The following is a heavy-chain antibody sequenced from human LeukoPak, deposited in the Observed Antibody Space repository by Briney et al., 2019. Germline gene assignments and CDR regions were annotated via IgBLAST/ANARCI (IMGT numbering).Heavy chain of an antibody. CDR3: AKALEDYVWGSYRYTSGFFPYFDY. Sequence: GGSLRLSCAASGFTFSSYAMSLVRQAPGKGLEWVSAISGSGGSTYYADCVKGRFTISRDNSKNTLYLQMNSLRAEDTAVYYCAKALEDYVWGSYRYTSGFFPYFDYWGQGTLVTVSS. CDR2: ISGSGGST. J-gene: IGHJ4*02. CDR1: GFTFSSYA. D-gene: IGHD3-16*02. V-gene: IGHV3-23*01.